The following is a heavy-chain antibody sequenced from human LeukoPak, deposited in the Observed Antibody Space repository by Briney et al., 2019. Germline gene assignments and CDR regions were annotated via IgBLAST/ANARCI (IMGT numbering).Heavy chain of an antibody. V-gene: IGHV3-48*03. CDR3: ARARGEWPVVFDY. D-gene: IGHD6-19*01. CDR2: ISSSGSTI. Sequence: GGSLRLSCAASGFTFSSYEMNWVRQAPGKGLEWVPYISSSGSTIHYADSVKGRFTISRDNAKNSLYLQMNSLRAEDTAVYYCARARGEWPVVFDYWGQGTLVTVSS. CDR1: GFTFSSYE. J-gene: IGHJ4*02.